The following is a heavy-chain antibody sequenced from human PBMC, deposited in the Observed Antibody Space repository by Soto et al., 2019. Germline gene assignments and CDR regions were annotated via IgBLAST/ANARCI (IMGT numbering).Heavy chain of an antibody. Sequence: VRQAPGQGLEWMGWISAYNGNTNYAQKLQGRVTMTTDTSTSTAYMELRSLRSDDTAVYYCAREERYCSCRSCYTFYGMDVGG. J-gene: IGHJ6*02. D-gene: IGHD2-15*01. CDR3: AREERYCSCRSCYTFYGMDV. V-gene: IGHV1-18*01. CDR2: ISAYNGNT.